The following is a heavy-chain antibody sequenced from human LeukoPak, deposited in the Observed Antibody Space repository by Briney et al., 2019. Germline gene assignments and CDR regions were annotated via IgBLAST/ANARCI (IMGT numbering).Heavy chain of an antibody. V-gene: IGHV4-4*07. CDR2: IYTSGST. D-gene: IGHD6-19*01. J-gene: IGHJ4*02. Sequence: SETLSLTCTVSGCSISSYYWSWIRQPAGKGLEWIGRIYTSGSTNFNPSLKSRVTMSVDTSKNQFSLKLSSVTAADTAVYYCASGSIAVAGREFDYWGQGTLVTVSS. CDR1: GCSISSYY. CDR3: ASGSIAVAGREFDY.